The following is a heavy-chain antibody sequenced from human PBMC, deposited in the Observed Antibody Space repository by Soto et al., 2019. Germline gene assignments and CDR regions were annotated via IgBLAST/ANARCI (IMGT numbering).Heavy chain of an antibody. CDR2: IYYSGGT. V-gene: IGHV4-59*01. CDR3: ARGQGGGTVYYYYYMDV. J-gene: IGHJ6*03. Sequence: SETLSLTCTVSGGSICSYYRSWIRQPPGKGLEWIGYIYYSGGTNYNPSLKSRVTISVDTSKNQFSLKLSSVTAADTAVYYCARGQGGGTVYYYYYMDVWGKGTTVTVSS. D-gene: IGHD2-15*01. CDR1: GGSICSYY.